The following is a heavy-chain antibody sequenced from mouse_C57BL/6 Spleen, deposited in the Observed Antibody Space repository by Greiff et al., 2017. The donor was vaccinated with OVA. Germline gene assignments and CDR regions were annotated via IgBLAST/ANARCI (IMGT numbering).Heavy chain of an antibody. J-gene: IGHJ4*01. CDR2: IDPETGGT. CDR3: TRSNYGNSYAMDY. Sequence: VQLQQSGAELVRPGASVTLSCKASGYTFTDYEMHWVKQTPVHGLEWIGAIDPETGGTAYNQKFKGKAILTADKSSSTAYMELRSLTSEDSAVYYGTRSNYGNSYAMDYWGQGTSVTVSS. CDR1: GYTFTDYE. V-gene: IGHV1-15*01. D-gene: IGHD2-1*01.